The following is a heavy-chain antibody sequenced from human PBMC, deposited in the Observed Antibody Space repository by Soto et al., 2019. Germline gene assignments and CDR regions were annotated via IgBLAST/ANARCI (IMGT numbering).Heavy chain of an antibody. D-gene: IGHD6-13*01. CDR2: ISGSGGST. CDR3: AKEGGSRGGAFDI. J-gene: IGHJ3*02. V-gene: IGHV3-23*01. Sequence: EVPLLESGGGLVQPGGSLRLSCAASGFTFSSYAMSWVRQAPGKGLEWVSAISGSGGSTYYADSVKGRFTISRDNSKNTLYLQMTSMRAEDTAVYYCAKEGGSRGGAFDIWGQGTMVTVSS. CDR1: GFTFSSYA.